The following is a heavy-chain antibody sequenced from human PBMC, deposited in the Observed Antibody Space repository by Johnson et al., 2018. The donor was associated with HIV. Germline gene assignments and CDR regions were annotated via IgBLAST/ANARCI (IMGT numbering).Heavy chain of an antibody. CDR2: ISYDGNNK. CDR3: AKRSYYYDSSGPPADAFDI. V-gene: IGHV3-30-3*02. Sequence: VQLVESGGGVVQPGRSLRLSCAASGFTFSSYAMHWVRQAPGKGLEWVAVISYDGNNKFQADSVKGRFTISRDNSKNTLYLQMNSLRAAETAVYYCAKRSYYYDSSGPPADAFDIWGQGTMVTVSS. J-gene: IGHJ3*02. D-gene: IGHD3-22*01. CDR1: GFTFSSYA.